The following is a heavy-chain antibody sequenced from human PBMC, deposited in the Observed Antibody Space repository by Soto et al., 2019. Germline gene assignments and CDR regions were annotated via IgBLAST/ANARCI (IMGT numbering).Heavy chain of an antibody. CDR1: GFTFSSYG. V-gene: IGHV3-33*01. CDR2: IWYDGSNK. CDR3: ARDRYVKTDDGAMGY. D-gene: IGHD3-16*01. J-gene: IGHJ4*02. Sequence: QVQLVESGGGVVQPGRSLRLSCAASGFTFSSYGMHWVRQAPGKGLEWVAVIWYDGSNKYYADSVKGRFTISRDNYKNTLYLQMNSLRAEDTAVYYCARDRYVKTDDGAMGYWGQGTLVTVSS.